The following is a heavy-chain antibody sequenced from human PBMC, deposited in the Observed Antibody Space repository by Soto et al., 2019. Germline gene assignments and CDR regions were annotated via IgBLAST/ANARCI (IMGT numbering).Heavy chain of an antibody. J-gene: IGHJ6*02. CDR3: ARQGSWPYYYYGLDV. D-gene: IGHD1-26*01. Sequence: QVQLVQSGPEVRKPGASVKVSCEASGYTFTTSGISWVRQVPGQGLEWMCGISTYNGDTNSAQNFQGRVLMTADTSTGTAYMELMSLKSDDTAVYYCARQGSWPYYYYGLDVWGQGTTVTVSS. CDR1: GYTFTTSG. CDR2: ISTYNGDT. V-gene: IGHV1-18*01.